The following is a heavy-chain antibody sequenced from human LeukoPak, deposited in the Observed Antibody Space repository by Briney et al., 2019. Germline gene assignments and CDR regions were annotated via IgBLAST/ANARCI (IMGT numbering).Heavy chain of an antibody. V-gene: IGHV3-48*01. CDR2: ISSSGSPI. CDR1: GFTFSDYS. CDR3: AASYCGGDCYYPTLIDY. Sequence: PGGSLRLSCAASGFTFSDYSFNWVRQAPGKGLEWVSYISSSGSPIYYADSVKGRFTISRDNAKNSLYLQMNSLRAEDTAVYYCAASYCGGDCYYPTLIDYWGQGTLVTVSS. J-gene: IGHJ4*02. D-gene: IGHD2-21*02.